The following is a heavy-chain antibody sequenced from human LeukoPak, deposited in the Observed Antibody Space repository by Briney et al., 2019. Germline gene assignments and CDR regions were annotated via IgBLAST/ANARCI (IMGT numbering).Heavy chain of an antibody. D-gene: IGHD2-2*01. CDR3: AKGGAGYCSSTSCLYYFDY. CDR2: IGGSGGNT. V-gene: IGHV3-23*01. J-gene: IGHJ4*02. Sequence: GGSLRLSCAASGFTFSSYTMSWVRQAPGKGLEWVSAIGGSGGNTYYADSVKGRLTISRDNSKNTLYLQMNSLRDEDTAVYYCAKGGAGYCSSTSCLYYFDYWGQGTLVTVST. CDR1: GFTFSSYT.